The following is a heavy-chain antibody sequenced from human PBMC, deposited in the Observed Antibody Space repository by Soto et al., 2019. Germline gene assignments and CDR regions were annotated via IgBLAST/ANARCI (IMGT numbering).Heavy chain of an antibody. J-gene: IGHJ4*02. CDR2: IIPIFGTA. CDR3: ASRGAYGSGIYYFDY. Sequence: QVQLVQSGAEVKKPGSSVKVSCKASGGTFSSYAISWVRQAPGQGLEWMGGIIPIFGTANYAQKFQGRVTITADESTRTADMELSSLRSEDTAVYYCASRGAYGSGIYYFDYWGQGTLVTVSS. V-gene: IGHV1-69*01. CDR1: GGTFSSYA. D-gene: IGHD3-10*01.